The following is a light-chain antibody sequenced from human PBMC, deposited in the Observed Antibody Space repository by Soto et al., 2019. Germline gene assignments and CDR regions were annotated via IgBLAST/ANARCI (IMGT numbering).Light chain of an antibody. J-gene: IGKJ1*01. CDR3: QKYSSYPET. V-gene: IGKV1-5*03. Sequence: DIQMTQSPSTLSASVGDRVTITCRASQSIRSWLAWYQQKPGKAPNLLIYEASRLESAVPSRFSGSASGTEFTLTINSLQPDDFATYYCQKYSSYPETFGQGTKVDIK. CDR1: QSIRSW. CDR2: EAS.